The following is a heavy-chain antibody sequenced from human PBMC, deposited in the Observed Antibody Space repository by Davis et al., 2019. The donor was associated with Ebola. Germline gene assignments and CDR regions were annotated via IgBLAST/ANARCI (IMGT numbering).Heavy chain of an antibody. V-gene: IGHV4-34*01. Sequence: SETLSLTCTVSGGSISSYYWSWIRQPPGKGLEWIGEINHSGSTNYNPSLKSRVTISVDTSKNQFSLKLSSVTAADTAVYYCARGFKRWLQYYGYWGQGTLVTVSS. D-gene: IGHD5-24*01. CDR2: INHSGST. J-gene: IGHJ4*02. CDR3: ARGFKRWLQYYGY. CDR1: GGSISSYY.